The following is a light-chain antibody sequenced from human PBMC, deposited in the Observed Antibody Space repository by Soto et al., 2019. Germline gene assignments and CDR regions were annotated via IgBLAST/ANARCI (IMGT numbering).Light chain of an antibody. CDR1: SSDVGGYNY. J-gene: IGLJ1*01. Sequence: QSALTQPASVSGSPGQSITISCTGTSSDVGGYNYVSWYQQHPGKAPKLMIYEVSNRPSGVSNRFSGSKSGNTASLTISGLQTEDEADYYCSSFTSTYTFVFGGGTKVTVL. CDR2: EVS. CDR3: SSFTSTYTFV. V-gene: IGLV2-14*01.